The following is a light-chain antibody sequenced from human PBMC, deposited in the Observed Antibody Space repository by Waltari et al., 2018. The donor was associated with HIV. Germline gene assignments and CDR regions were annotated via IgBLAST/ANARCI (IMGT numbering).Light chain of an antibody. CDR2: DLT. CDR3: CSFAGSYTWL. V-gene: IGLV2-11*01. CDR1: SSAVGGYNY. Sequence: QSALTQPRSVSGSPGQSVTISCTGTSSAVGGYNYVSWYQQLPGKAPKLMIYDLTERPSGVPDRFSGSKSGNTASLTISGLQAEDEADYYCCSFAGSYTWLFGGGTKLTVL. J-gene: IGLJ2*01.